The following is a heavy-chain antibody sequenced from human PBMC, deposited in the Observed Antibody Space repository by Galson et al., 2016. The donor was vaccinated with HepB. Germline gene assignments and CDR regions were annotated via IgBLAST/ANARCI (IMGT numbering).Heavy chain of an antibody. V-gene: IGHV5-51*01. D-gene: IGHD1-14*01. CDR3: ARQTKQGPLES. J-gene: IGHJ4*02. CDR2: IFPGDSDT. Sequence: QSGAEVKKPGESLKISCEASGSSFPTHWIGWVRQLPGKGLEWMGMIFPGDSDTRYSPSFQGHVTISADKSITTAYLQWTNLKASDTAVYYCARQTKQGPLESWGQGTLVTVSS. CDR1: GSSFPTHW.